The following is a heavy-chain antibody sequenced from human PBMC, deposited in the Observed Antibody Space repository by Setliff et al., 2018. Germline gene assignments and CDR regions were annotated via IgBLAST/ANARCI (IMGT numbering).Heavy chain of an antibody. Sequence: ASVKVSCKASGGTFTNYGVSWVRQAPGQGLEWMGGTIPLFGTTDYAQKFHGRLTIITDESTSTASMELTSLTSDDTADYYCAREGVDTRSSTDYRYYMDVWGKGTTVTVSS. CDR2: TIPLFGTT. V-gene: IGHV1-69*05. CDR3: AREGVDTRSSTDYRYYMDV. D-gene: IGHD5-18*01. CDR1: GGTFTNYG. J-gene: IGHJ6*03.